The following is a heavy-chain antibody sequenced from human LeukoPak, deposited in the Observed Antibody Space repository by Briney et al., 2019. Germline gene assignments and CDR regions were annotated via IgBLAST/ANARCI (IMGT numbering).Heavy chain of an antibody. CDR1: GYTFTGYY. CDR3: AREKRVAGSRGGFDP. V-gene: IGHV1-2*02. J-gene: IGHJ5*02. Sequence: RASVKVSCRASGYTFTGYYMHWVRQAPGQGLEWMGWINPNSGGTNFAQKFQGRVTMTRDTSISTAYMELSRLRSDDTAVYYCAREKRVAGSRGGFDPWGQGTLVTVST. D-gene: IGHD6-19*01. CDR2: INPNSGGT.